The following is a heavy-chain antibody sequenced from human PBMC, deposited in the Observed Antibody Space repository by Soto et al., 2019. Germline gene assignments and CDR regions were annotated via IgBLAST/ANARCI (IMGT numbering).Heavy chain of an antibody. CDR3: ARGRDTYYYDSSGYSGWYFDL. CDR1: GGTFSSDG. Sequence: SVKVSCKASGGTFSSDGISWVRQAPGQGLAWMGGITPIFRATKYAQKFQGRATITADESTSTAYMELSSLRSEDTAVYYCARGRDTYYYDSSGYSGWYFDLWGRGTLVTVSS. CDR2: ITPIFRAT. V-gene: IGHV1-69*13. J-gene: IGHJ2*01. D-gene: IGHD3-22*01.